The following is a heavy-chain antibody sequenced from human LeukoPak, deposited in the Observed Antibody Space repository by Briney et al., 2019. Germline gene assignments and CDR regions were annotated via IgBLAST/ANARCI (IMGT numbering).Heavy chain of an antibody. Sequence: GGSLRLSCAASGFTFSSYGMHWGRQAPGKGLEWVSSISSSSSYIYYADSVKGRFTISRDNAKNSLYLQMNSLRAEDTAVYYCARGNSSSWAVDYWGQGTLVTVSS. CDR2: ISSSSSYI. D-gene: IGHD6-13*01. J-gene: IGHJ4*02. V-gene: IGHV3-21*01. CDR1: GFTFSSYG. CDR3: ARGNSSSWAVDY.